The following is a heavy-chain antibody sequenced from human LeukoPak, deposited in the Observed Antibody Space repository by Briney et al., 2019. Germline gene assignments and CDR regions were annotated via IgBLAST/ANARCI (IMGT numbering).Heavy chain of an antibody. CDR2: INPSSGGT. CDR3: ARDLSTVTPKYYFDY. CDR1: GYTFTGYY. J-gene: IGHJ4*02. V-gene: IGHV1-2*02. D-gene: IGHD4-17*01. Sequence: ASVKVSCKASGYTFTGYYMHWVRQAPGQGLEWMGWINPSSGGTNYAQKFQGRVTMTRDTSISTAYMELSRLRSDDTAVYYCARDLSTVTPKYYFDYWGQGILVTVSS.